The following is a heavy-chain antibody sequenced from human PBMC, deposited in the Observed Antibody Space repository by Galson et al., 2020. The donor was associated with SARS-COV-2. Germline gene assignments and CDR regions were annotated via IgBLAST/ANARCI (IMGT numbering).Heavy chain of an antibody. Sequence: LRLSCTVSGGSISSGGYYWSWIRQHPGKGLEWIGYIYYSGSTYYNPSLKSRVTISVDTSKNQFSLKLSSVTAADTAVYYCASRTPGDDAFDIWGQGTMVTVSS. CDR1: GGSISSGGYY. D-gene: IGHD4-17*01. CDR2: IYYSGST. CDR3: ASRTPGDDAFDI. J-gene: IGHJ3*02. V-gene: IGHV4-31*03.